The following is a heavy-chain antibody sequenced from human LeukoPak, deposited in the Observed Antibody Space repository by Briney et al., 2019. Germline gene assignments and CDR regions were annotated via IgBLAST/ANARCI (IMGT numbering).Heavy chain of an antibody. CDR1: GGSISSSSYY. J-gene: IGHJ5*02. D-gene: IGHD3-22*01. Sequence: PSETLSLTXTVSGGSISSSSYYWGWIGQPPGKGLQWIGSIYYSGSTYYNPSLKSRVTISVDTSKNQFSLKLSSVTAADTAVYYCARLRPYDSSLFDPWGQGTLVTVSS. CDR3: ARLRPYDSSLFDP. V-gene: IGHV4-39*01. CDR2: IYYSGST.